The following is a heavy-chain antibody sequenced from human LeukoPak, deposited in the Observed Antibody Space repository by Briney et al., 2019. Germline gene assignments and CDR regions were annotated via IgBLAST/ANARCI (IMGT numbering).Heavy chain of an antibody. CDR2: ISVYNGDT. CDR1: GYTFTSYG. D-gene: IGHD2-2*01. V-gene: IGHV1-18*04. CDR3: AREGPDIVVVSNAFDI. J-gene: IGHJ3*02. Sequence: ASVKVSCKASGYTFTSYGISWVRQAPGQGLEWMGWISVYNGDTNYAQKLQGRVTMTTDTSTSTAYMELRSLRSDDTAVYYCAREGPDIVVVSNAFDIWGQGTMVTVSS.